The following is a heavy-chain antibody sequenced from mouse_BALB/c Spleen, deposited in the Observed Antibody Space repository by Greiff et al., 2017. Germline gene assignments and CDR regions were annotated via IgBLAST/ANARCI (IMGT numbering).Heavy chain of an antibody. J-gene: IGHJ3*01. Sequence: VQLQQSGGGLVQPGGSLKLSCAASGFTFSSYGMSWVRQTPDKRLELVATINSNGGSTYYPDSVKGRFTISRDNAKNTLYLQMSSLKSEDTAMYYCARDHYYGSSYRFAYWGQGTLVTVSA. CDR3: ARDHYYGSSYRFAY. V-gene: IGHV5-6-3*01. D-gene: IGHD1-1*01. CDR1: GFTFSSYG. CDR2: INSNGGST.